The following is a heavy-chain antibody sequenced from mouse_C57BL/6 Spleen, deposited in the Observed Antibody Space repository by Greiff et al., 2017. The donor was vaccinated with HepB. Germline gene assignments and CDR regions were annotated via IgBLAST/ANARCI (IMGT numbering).Heavy chain of an antibody. CDR1: GYTFTGYW. V-gene: IGHV1-9*01. D-gene: IGHD1-1*01. Sequence: QVQLKESGAELMKPGASVKLSCKATGYTFTGYWIEWVKQRPGHGLEWIGEILPGSGSTNYNEKFKGKATFTADTSSNTAYMQLSSLTTEDSAIYYCARPPSTTVVAHWYFDVWGTGTTVTVSS. CDR3: ARPPSTTVVAHWYFDV. CDR2: ILPGSGST. J-gene: IGHJ1*03.